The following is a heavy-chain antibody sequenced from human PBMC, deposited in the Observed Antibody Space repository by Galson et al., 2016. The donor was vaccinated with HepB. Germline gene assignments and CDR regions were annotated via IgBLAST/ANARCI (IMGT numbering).Heavy chain of an antibody. CDR1: GFTFSTYA. V-gene: IGHV3-23*01. Sequence: SLRLSCAASGFTFSTYAMNWVRQAPGKGLEWVSGISDNGGSTYYADSVKGRFTISRDNSKNTLYLQMNSLRAEDTAVYYCARGGYGDYGTVGDDYWGQGTLVTVSS. CDR3: ARGGYGDYGTVGDDY. D-gene: IGHD4-17*01. J-gene: IGHJ4*02. CDR2: ISDNGGST.